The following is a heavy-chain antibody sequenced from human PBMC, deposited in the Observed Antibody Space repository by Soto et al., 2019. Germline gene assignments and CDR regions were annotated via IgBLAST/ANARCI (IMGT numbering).Heavy chain of an antibody. CDR1: GYSFTTYW. D-gene: IGHD5-12*01. Sequence: PGESLQISCKASGYSFTTYWIGWVRQMPGQGLEWVGLMFPGDSETRYSPSFRGQVTISADASTRTAYLQWRSLKASDTAIYYCARQGNDAEGFDYWGQGTLVTVSS. V-gene: IGHV5-51*01. J-gene: IGHJ4*02. CDR3: ARQGNDAEGFDY. CDR2: MFPGDSET.